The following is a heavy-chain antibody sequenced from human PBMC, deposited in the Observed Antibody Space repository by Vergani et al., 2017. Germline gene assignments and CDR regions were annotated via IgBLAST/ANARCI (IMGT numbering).Heavy chain of an antibody. Sequence: QLQLQESGSGLVKPSQTLSLTCAVSGGSISSGGYSWSWIRQPPGKGLEWIGYIYHSGSTYYNPSLKSRVTISVDRSKNQFSLKLSSVTAADTAVYYCARTVDDYTFYYYYYYMDVWGKGTTVTVSS. J-gene: IGHJ6*03. D-gene: IGHD5-24*01. CDR3: ARTVDDYTFYYYYYYMDV. CDR2: IYHSGST. CDR1: GGSISSGGYS. V-gene: IGHV4-30-2*01.